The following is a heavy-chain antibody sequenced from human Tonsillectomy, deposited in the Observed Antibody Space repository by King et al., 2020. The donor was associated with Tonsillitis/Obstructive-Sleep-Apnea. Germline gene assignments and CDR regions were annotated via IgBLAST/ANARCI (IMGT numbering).Heavy chain of an antibody. CDR1: EFTFSNTW. CDR2: IKSKADGGTT. V-gene: IGHV3-15*01. J-gene: IGHJ4*02. D-gene: IGHD3-3*01. CDR3: TNETPLLRFLEWQCFDH. Sequence: VQLVESGGGLVKPGGSLRLSCAVSEFTFSNTWMTWVRQAPGNGLEWVGRIKSKADGGTTDYAAPVQGRFTISRDDSKNTLYLQMNSLKTEDTAVYYCTNETPLLRFLEWQCFDHWGRGTLVTVSS.